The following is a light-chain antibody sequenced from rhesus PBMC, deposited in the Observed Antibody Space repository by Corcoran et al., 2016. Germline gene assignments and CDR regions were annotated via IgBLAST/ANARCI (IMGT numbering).Light chain of an antibody. V-gene: IGLV2-11*01. CDR1: SNDIGRSDF. Sequence: QSAPLPSPSVSGSLGQSVTISFTGTSNDIGRSDFVSWYRQQPGTTTKLMMYKVNMRPSGGSDRCYGSKSGNTASLTISGLQAADEADYYCCSYVASDNYYMFGPGSRLTVL. J-gene: IGLJ1*01. CDR2: KVN. CDR3: CSYVASDNYYM.